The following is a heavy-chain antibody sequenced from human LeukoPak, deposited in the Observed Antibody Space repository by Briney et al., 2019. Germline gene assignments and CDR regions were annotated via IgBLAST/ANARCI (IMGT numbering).Heavy chain of an antibody. Sequence: PGGSLRLSCAASGFTFSSYAMSWVRQAPGKGLEWVALIWYDGSNKYYADSVKGRFTVSRDNSRDTLFLQMNSLRVEDSAVYYCARDRGTNIVTAGLRPGYIDCWGQGTLVTVSS. D-gene: IGHD2-21*02. CDR1: GFTFSSYA. CDR2: IWYDGSNK. CDR3: ARDRGTNIVTAGLRPGYIDC. V-gene: IGHV3-33*08. J-gene: IGHJ4*02.